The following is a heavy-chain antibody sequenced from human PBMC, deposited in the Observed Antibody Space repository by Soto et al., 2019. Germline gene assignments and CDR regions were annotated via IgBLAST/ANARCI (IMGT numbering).Heavy chain of an antibody. CDR1: GFTFSSYS. Sequence: GGSLRLSCAASGFTFSSYSMNWVRQAPGKGLEWVSTISSSSSYIYYAGSVKGPFTISRDNAKYSLYLQMNSLRAEDTAVYYCARVRLYSSSWYVDYWGQGTLVTVSS. CDR2: ISSSSSYI. V-gene: IGHV3-21*01. CDR3: ARVRLYSSSWYVDY. D-gene: IGHD6-13*01. J-gene: IGHJ4*02.